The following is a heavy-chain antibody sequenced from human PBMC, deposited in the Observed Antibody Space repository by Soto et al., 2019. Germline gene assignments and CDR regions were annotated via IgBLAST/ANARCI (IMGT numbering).Heavy chain of an antibody. CDR2: LYNSGST. Sequence: QVQLQESGPGLVKPSQTLSLTCTVSGGSISSGGYYWSWIRQHPGKGLEWIGYLYNSGSTYYNPSLKSRVNRSLVTSKRQFSLKLSSMTAADTAVYYFASSIFPWGQGTLVTVSS. CDR1: GGSISSGGYY. V-gene: IGHV4-31*03. J-gene: IGHJ5*02. D-gene: IGHD4-4*01. CDR3: ASSIFP.